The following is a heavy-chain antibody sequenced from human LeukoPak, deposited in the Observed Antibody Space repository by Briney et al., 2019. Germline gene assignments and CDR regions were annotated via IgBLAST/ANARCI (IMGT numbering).Heavy chain of an antibody. CDR2: ISYDGSNK. D-gene: IGHD6-6*01. J-gene: IGHJ5*02. CDR3: AKDDSSSSTNWFDP. V-gene: IGHV3-30*18. Sequence: GGSLRLSCAASGFTFSSYGMHWVRQAPGKGLEWVAVISYDGSNKYYADSVKGRFTISRDNSKNTLYLQMNSLRAEDTAVCYCAKDDSSSSTNWFDPWGQGTLVTVSS. CDR1: GFTFSSYG.